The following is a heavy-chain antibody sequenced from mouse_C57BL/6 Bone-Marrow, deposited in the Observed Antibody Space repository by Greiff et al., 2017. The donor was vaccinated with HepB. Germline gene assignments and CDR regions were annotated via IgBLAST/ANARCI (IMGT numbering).Heavy chain of an antibody. Sequence: VQVVESGPGLVAPSQSLSITCTVSGFSLTSYGVHWVRQPPGKGLEWLVVIWSDGSTTYNSALKSRLSISKDNSKSQVFLKMNSLQTDDTAMYYCARHNYGSSYDAMDYWGQGTSVTVSS. V-gene: IGHV2-6-1*01. CDR1: GFSLTSYG. J-gene: IGHJ4*01. CDR2: IWSDGST. D-gene: IGHD1-1*01. CDR3: ARHNYGSSYDAMDY.